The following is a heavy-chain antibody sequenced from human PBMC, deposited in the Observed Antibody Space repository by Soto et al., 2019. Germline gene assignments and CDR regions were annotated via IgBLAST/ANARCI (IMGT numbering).Heavy chain of an antibody. V-gene: IGHV1-46*01. D-gene: IGHD3-3*01. Sequence: ASVKVSCKASGYTFTSYYMHWVRQAPGQGLEWMGIINPSGGSTSYAQKFQGRVTITADESTSTAYMELSSLRSEDTAVYYCARDDYDFWSGYSVYGMDVWGQGTTVTVSS. CDR1: GYTFTSYY. CDR3: ARDDYDFWSGYSVYGMDV. CDR2: INPSGGST. J-gene: IGHJ6*02.